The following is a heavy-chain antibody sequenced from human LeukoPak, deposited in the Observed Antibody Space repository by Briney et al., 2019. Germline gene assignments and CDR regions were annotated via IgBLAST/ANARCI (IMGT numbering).Heavy chain of an antibody. Sequence: SVKVSCKASGGTFSSYAISWVRQAPGQGLEWMGGIIPIFGTANYAQKFQGRVTITADESTSTAYMELSNLRSEDTAVYYCARKAGSGSYYIDWFDPWGQGTLVTVSS. CDR3: ARKAGSGSYYIDWFDP. CDR1: GGTFSSYA. CDR2: IIPIFGTA. J-gene: IGHJ5*02. D-gene: IGHD3-10*01. V-gene: IGHV1-69*13.